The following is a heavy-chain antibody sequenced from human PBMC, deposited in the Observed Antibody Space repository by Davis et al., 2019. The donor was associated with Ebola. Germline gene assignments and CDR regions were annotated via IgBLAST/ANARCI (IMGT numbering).Heavy chain of an antibody. J-gene: IGHJ4*02. CDR2: ISGSGGST. CDR3: AKKTGLHY. D-gene: IGHD3-9*01. CDR1: GFSFNDYS. V-gene: IGHV3-23*01. Sequence: GESLKISCGASGFSFNDYSMNWVRQAPGKGLEWVSVISGSGGSTYYADSVKGRFTISRDNSKNTLYLKMNSLRAEDTAVYYCAKKTGLHYWGQGTLVTVSS.